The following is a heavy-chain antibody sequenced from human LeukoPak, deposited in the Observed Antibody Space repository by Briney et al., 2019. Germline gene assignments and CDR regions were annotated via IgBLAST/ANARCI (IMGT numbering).Heavy chain of an antibody. J-gene: IGHJ3*01. CDR1: GGTFSSYA. CDR2: IIPIFGTA. CDR3: ARGRSIAAAGTA. Sequence: GASVKVSCKASGGTFSSYAISWLRQAPGQGLEWMGGIIPIFGTANYAQKFQGRVTITADESTSTAYMELSSLRSEDTAVYYCARGRSIAAAGTAWGQGTMVTVSS. D-gene: IGHD6-13*01. V-gene: IGHV1-69*01.